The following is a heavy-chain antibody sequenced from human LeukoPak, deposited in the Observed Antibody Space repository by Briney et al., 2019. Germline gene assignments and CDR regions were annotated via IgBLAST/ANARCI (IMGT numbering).Heavy chain of an antibody. V-gene: IGHV4-34*01. CDR1: GGSFSSYY. D-gene: IGHD2-21*02. J-gene: IGHJ4*02. Sequence: SETLSLTCAVYGGSFSSYYWSWIRQPPGKGLEWIGEINHSGSTNYNPSLKSRVTISVDTSKNQFSLKLSSVTAADTAVYYCARGVTPYYFDYWGQGTLVTVSS. CDR2: INHSGST. CDR3: ARGVTPYYFDY.